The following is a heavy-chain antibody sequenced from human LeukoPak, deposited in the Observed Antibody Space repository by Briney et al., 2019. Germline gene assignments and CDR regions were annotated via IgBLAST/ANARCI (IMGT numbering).Heavy chain of an antibody. V-gene: IGHV3-21*01. CDR1: GFTFSSYS. D-gene: IGHD6-19*01. J-gene: IGHJ4*02. CDR2: ISSSSSYI. CDR3: ARDMKAVAGTSY. Sequence: GGSLRLSCAASGFTFSSYSMNWVRQAPGKGLEWVSSISSSSSYIYYADSVKGRFTISRDNAKNSLYLQMNSLRAEDTAVYYCARDMKAVAGTSYWGQGTLVTVSS.